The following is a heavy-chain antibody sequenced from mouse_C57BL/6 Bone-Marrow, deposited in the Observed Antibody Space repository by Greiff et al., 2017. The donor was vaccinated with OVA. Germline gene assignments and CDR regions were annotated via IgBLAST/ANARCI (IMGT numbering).Heavy chain of an antibody. V-gene: IGHV1-78*01. D-gene: IGHD2-12*01. CDR1: GYTFTDHT. CDR2: IYPRDGST. CDR3: ARGGFYSNYFDY. Sequence: QVQLQQSDAELVKPGASVKISCKVSGYTFTDHTIHWMKQRPEQGLEWIGYIYPRDGSTKYNEKFKGKATLTADQSSSTAYMQLNSLTSEDSAFYFCARGGFYSNYFDYWGQGTTLTVSS. J-gene: IGHJ2*01.